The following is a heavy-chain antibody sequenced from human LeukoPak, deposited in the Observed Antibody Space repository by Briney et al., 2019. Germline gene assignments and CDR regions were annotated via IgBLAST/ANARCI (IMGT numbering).Heavy chain of an antibody. D-gene: IGHD1-26*01. CDR3: ARDKVVGPTKFDS. V-gene: IGHV3-7*01. CDR1: RFTFSRYW. Sequence: GGSLRLSCAASRFTFSRYWMSWVRQAPGKGLEWVANIKQDGGEIYYVDSVKGRFTISRDNAKNSVYLHMNSLRAEDTAVYYCARDKVVGPTKFDSWGQGTLVTASS. CDR2: IKQDGGEI. J-gene: IGHJ5*01.